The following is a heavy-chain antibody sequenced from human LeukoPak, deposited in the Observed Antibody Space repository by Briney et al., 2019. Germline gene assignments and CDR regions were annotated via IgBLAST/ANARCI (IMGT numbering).Heavy chain of an antibody. J-gene: IGHJ4*02. Sequence: GGSLRLSCAASGFTFGTYGMHWVRQAPGKGLEWVAVIWYDGSYKYYADSVKGRFTISRDNSKNTLYLQMNSLRAEDTAVYYCARDGGVGTSGSTDYWGQGTLVTVSS. D-gene: IGHD6-19*01. CDR2: IWYDGSYK. CDR3: ARDGGVGTSGSTDY. CDR1: GFTFGTYG. V-gene: IGHV3-33*01.